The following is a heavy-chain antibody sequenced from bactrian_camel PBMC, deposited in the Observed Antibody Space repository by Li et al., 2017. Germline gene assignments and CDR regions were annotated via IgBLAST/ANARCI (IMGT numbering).Heavy chain of an antibody. J-gene: IGHJ4*01. CDR3: AADFWCNGWEYRFAY. CDR1: GLTASRC. Sequence: VQLVESGGGSVQPGGSLRLSCAASGLTASRCMGWFRQAPGKAHEGIAALGVLGEKIYESSVKGRFTISKDAAKSTLYLQMNSLKPEDSATYYCAADFWCNGWEYRFAYRGQGTQVTVS. D-gene: IGHD3*01. V-gene: IGHV3S42*01. CDR2: LGVLGEK.